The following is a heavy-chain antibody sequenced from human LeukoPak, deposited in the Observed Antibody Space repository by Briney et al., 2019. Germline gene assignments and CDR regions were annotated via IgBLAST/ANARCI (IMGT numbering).Heavy chain of an antibody. CDR1: GGSISSSSYY. V-gene: IGHV4-39*01. CDR3: ARHRIPAALASAFDY. D-gene: IGHD2-2*01. CDR2: IYYCGNT. J-gene: IGHJ4*02. Sequence: PSETLSLTCTVSGGSISSSSYYWDWIRQPPAKGLEWFGAIYYCGNTNYSPSLKSRVTISVDTSKNQFSLKLSSVTAADAAVYYCARHRIPAALASAFDYWGQGTLVTVS.